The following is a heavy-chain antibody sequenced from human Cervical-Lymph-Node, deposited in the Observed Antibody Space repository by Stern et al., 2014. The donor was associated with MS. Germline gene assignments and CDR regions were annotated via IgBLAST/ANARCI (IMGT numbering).Heavy chain of an antibody. Sequence: QVQLMQSGAEVKKPGASVKVSCKASGYTFTSYAIHWVRQAPGQGLEWMGWINAGSTNTRYSQKFQGRITITRDSSASTAYMELSSLTSEDTAMYYCARDMALLSMGFDYWGQGILVTVSS. D-gene: IGHD2/OR15-2a*01. CDR3: ARDMALLSMGFDY. V-gene: IGHV1-3*01. CDR1: GYTFTSYA. J-gene: IGHJ4*02. CDR2: INAGSTNT.